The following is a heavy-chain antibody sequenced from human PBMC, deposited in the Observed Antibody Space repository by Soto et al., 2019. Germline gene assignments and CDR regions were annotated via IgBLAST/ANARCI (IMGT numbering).Heavy chain of an antibody. CDR2: ISGSGGST. CDR1: GFTFSSYA. Sequence: EAQLLESGGDLVQPGGSLRLSCAASGFTFSSYAMSWVRQAPGKGLEWVSAISGSGGSTYYADSVKGRFTISRDNTKYTVFLQMTSLRADDTAVYYCSGLRRWVGATSDRAFDSWGQGTMVTVSS. J-gene: IGHJ3*02. CDR3: SGLRRWVGATSDRAFDS. V-gene: IGHV3-23*01. D-gene: IGHD1-26*01.